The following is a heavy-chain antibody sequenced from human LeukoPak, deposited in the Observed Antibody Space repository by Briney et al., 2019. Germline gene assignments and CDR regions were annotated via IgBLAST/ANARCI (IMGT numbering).Heavy chain of an antibody. D-gene: IGHD2-15*01. Sequence: PGGSLRLSCAASGFTFSSYEMNWVRQAPGKELEWVSYISSSGSTIYYADSVKGRFTISRDNAKNSLYLQMNSLRAEDTAVYYCAREHCSGGSCKFDYWGQGTLVTVSS. V-gene: IGHV3-48*03. J-gene: IGHJ4*02. CDR2: ISSSGSTI. CDR3: AREHCSGGSCKFDY. CDR1: GFTFSSYE.